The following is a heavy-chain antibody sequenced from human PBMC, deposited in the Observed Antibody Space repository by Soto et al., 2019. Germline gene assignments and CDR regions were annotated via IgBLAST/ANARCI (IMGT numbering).Heavy chain of an antibody. CDR3: AREGGIAVAGTENDY. CDR1: GFTFSSYA. V-gene: IGHV3-30-3*01. Sequence: QVQLVESGGGVVQPGRSLRLSCAASGFTFSSYAMHWVRQAPGKGLEWVAVISYDGSNKYYADSVKGRFTISRDNSKNTLYMQMSSVRAEDTAVYYCAREGGIAVAGTENDYWGQGTLVTVSS. CDR2: ISYDGSNK. J-gene: IGHJ4*02. D-gene: IGHD6-19*01.